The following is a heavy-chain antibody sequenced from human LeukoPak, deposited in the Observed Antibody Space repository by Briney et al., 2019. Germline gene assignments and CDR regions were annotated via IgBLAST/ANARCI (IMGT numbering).Heavy chain of an antibody. J-gene: IGHJ4*02. D-gene: IGHD4-17*01. CDR1: GSTFTNYA. Sequence: QAGGSLRLSCAASGSTFTNYAMTWVRQAPGKGLEWVSGISEGVGNTYYADSVKGRFTISGDHSKNTLYLQMNSLRAEDTALYYCAKREKGTTGRFFDYWGQGTLVTVSS. CDR3: AKREKGTTGRFFDY. CDR2: ISEGVGNT. V-gene: IGHV3-23*01.